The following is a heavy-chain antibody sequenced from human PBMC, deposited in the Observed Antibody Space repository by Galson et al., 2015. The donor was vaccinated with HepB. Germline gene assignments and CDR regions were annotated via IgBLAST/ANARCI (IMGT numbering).Heavy chain of an antibody. V-gene: IGHV4-59*08. J-gene: IGHJ4*02. D-gene: IGHD5-24*01. CDR2: IYNSGST. CDR1: GGSISRYY. Sequence: TLSLTCTVSGGSISRYYWSWIRQPPGRGLEWIGYIYNSGSTNYNPSLKSRVTISVDTSKNQFSLNLNTVSAADTAVYYCARHLLGYNLAYYFDDWGQGTLVTVSS. CDR3: ARHLLGYNLAYYFDD.